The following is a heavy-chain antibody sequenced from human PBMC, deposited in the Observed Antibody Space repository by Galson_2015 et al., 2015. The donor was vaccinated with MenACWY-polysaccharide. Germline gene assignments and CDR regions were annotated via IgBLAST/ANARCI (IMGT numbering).Heavy chain of an antibody. J-gene: IGHJ4*02. D-gene: IGHD4-11*01. Sequence: SLRLSCAASGFTFSSYAMHWVRQAPGKGLEWVAVISYDGSNKYYADSVKGRFTISRDNSKNTLYLQMNSLRAEDTAVYYCAIDSHNQISKTPTVGGYFDYWGQGTLVTVSS. V-gene: IGHV3-30-3*01. CDR1: GFTFSSYA. CDR3: AIDSHNQISKTPTVGGYFDY. CDR2: ISYDGSNK.